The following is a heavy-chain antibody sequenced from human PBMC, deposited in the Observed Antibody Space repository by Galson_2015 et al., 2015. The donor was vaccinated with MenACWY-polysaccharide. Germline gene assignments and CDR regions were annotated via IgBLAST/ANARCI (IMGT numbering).Heavy chain of an antibody. CDR2: ITPTGDPK. V-gene: IGHV3-48*01. D-gene: IGHD2-15*01. J-gene: IGHJ4*02. CDR3: ASRGVVTPYSLDY. CDR1: GFSFSSYS. Sequence: PRLSCAASGFSFSSYSRTWVRQAPGKGLEWLSYITPTGDPKMYADSVKGRFTISRDNAKNSLYLQMNNLRAEDTAVYYCASRGVVTPYSLDYWGQGTLVSVSS.